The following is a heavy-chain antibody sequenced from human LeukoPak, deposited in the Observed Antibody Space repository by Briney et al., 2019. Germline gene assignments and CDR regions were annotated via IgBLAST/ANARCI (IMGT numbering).Heavy chain of an antibody. D-gene: IGHD2-2*01. Sequence: SETLSLTCTVSGGSISSGGYYWSWIRQHPGKGLEWIGYIYYSGSTYYNPSLKSRVTISVDTSKNQFSLKLSSVTAADTAVYYCARSGRGSSTDYFDYWGQGNLVTVSS. J-gene: IGHJ4*02. CDR3: ARSGRGSSTDYFDY. CDR2: IYYSGST. V-gene: IGHV4-31*03. CDR1: GGSISSGGYY.